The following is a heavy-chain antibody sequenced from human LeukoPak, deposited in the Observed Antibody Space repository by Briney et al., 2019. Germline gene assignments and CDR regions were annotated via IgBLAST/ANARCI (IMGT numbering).Heavy chain of an antibody. CDR2: IYYSGGT. CDR1: GGSISSGDYY. J-gene: IGHJ4*02. Sequence: SETLSLTCTVSGGSISSGDYYWSWIRQPPGKGLEWIGYIYYSGGTYYNPSLKSRVTISVDTPKNQFSLKLSSVTAADTAVYYCARGVRDGSGSYYFDYWGQGSLVTVSS. V-gene: IGHV4-30-4*01. CDR3: ARGVRDGSGSYYFDY. D-gene: IGHD3-10*01.